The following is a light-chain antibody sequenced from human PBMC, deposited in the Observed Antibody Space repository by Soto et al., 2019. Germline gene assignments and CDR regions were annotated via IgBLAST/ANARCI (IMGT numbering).Light chain of an antibody. Sequence: DIVLTQSPGTLSLSPGERATLSCRASQSVSRSYIAWYQLKPGQAARLLVYGASTRATRVPDRFSGSGSGTDFTLTITRLEPEDFALYYCQQYGAKPYTFGQGTNLEI. CDR3: QQYGAKPYT. V-gene: IGKV3-20*01. J-gene: IGKJ2*01. CDR2: GAS. CDR1: QSVSRSY.